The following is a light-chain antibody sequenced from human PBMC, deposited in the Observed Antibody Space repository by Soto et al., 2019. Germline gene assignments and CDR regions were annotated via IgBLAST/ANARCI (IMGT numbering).Light chain of an antibody. V-gene: IGKV3D-15*01. CDR1: QSVTSN. J-gene: IGKJ5*01. CDR2: AAS. CDR3: QQYNTWPPIP. Sequence: VLTQSPETLAVSPGEVATLPCWASQSVTSNLAWYQQKRGQAPRLLIYAASTRATGVPARFSGSGSGTEFTLTISSLQSEDFAVYYCQQYNTWPPIPFAQGTRLEI.